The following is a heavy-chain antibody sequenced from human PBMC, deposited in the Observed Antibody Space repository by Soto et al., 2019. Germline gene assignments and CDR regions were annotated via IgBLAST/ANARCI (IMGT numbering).Heavy chain of an antibody. V-gene: IGHV4-30-2*01. CDR1: GGSISSGGYS. Sequence: PSETLSLTCAVSGGSISSGGYSWSWIRQPPGKGLEWIGYIYHSGSTYYNPSLKSRVTISVDGSKNQFSLKLSSVTAADTAVYYCARSRYDFWSGYLDYFDYWGQGTLVTVSS. CDR3: ARSRYDFWSGYLDYFDY. J-gene: IGHJ4*02. CDR2: IYHSGST. D-gene: IGHD3-3*01.